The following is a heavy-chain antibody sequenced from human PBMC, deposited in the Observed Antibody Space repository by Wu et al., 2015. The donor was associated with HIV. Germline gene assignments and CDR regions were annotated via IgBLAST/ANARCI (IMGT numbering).Heavy chain of an antibody. D-gene: IGHD3-9*01. CDR1: GGTFSSYA. J-gene: IGHJ4*02. V-gene: IGHV1-69*13. CDR3: AYDILTGYDSKPHSGYY. Sequence: QVQLVQSGAEVKKPGSSVKVSCKASGGTFSSYAISWVRQAPGQGLEWMGRIIPIFGTANYAQKFQGRVTITADESTSTAYVELSSLRSEDTAVYYCAYDILTGYDSKPHSGYYWGQGTLVTVSS. CDR2: IIPIFGTA.